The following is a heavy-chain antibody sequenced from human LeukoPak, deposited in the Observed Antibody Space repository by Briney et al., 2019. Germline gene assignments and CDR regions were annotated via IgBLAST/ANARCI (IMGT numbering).Heavy chain of an antibody. D-gene: IGHD6-13*01. CDR3: AKDRYSSSWYEGYYFDY. CDR2: ISSSGSTI. V-gene: IGHV3-48*03. Sequence: GGSLRLSCAASGFTFSSYEMNWVRQAPGKGLEWVSYISSSGSTIYYADSVKGRFTISRDNSKNTLYLQMNSLRAEDTAVYYCAKDRYSSSWYEGYYFDYWGQGTLVTVSS. CDR1: GFTFSSYE. J-gene: IGHJ4*02.